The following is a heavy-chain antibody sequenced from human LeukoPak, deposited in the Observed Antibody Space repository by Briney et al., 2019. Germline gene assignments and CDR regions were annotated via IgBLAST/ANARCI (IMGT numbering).Heavy chain of an antibody. V-gene: IGHV1-8*02. CDR2: MNPNSGNT. D-gene: IGHD3-22*01. CDR3: AREYDSSGYDNWFDP. CDR1: GYTFTGYY. J-gene: IGHJ5*02. Sequence: GASVKVSCKASGYTFTGYYMHWVRQAPGQGLEWMGWMNPNSGNTGYAQKFQGRVTMTRNTSISTAYMELSSLRSEDTAVYYCAREYDSSGYDNWFDPWGQGTLVTVSS.